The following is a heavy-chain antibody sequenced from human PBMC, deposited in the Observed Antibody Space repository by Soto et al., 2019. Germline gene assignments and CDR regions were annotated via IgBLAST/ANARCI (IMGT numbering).Heavy chain of an antibody. J-gene: IGHJ5*02. V-gene: IGHV1-69*01. D-gene: IGHD3-22*01. Sequence: QVQLVQSGAEVKKPGSSVKVSCKASGGTFNNYGINWVRQAPGQGLEWMGGVIPLFGAANYAQKFQGRVTITADVSTSVVYMQLSSLRSEDTAVYYCAREQHDPYDASGYYFNWFDPWGQGTLVTVSS. CDR1: GGTFNNYG. CDR3: AREQHDPYDASGYYFNWFDP. CDR2: VIPLFGAA.